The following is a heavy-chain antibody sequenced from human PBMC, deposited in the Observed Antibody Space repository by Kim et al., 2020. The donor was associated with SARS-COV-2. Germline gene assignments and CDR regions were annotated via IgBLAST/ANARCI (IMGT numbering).Heavy chain of an antibody. CDR1: GGTFSNYA. CDR2: IIPILGRV. V-gene: IGHV1-69*04. J-gene: IGHJ5*01. D-gene: IGHD2-15*01. Sequence: SVKVSCRASGGTFSNYAFTWVRQAPGQGLEWMGRIIPILGRVVYAQKFQGRVTITADNATSTVYMDLSSLRHDDTAVYYCARDFVVGPKREAFDSWGQGTLVTVSS. CDR3: ARDFVVGPKREAFDS.